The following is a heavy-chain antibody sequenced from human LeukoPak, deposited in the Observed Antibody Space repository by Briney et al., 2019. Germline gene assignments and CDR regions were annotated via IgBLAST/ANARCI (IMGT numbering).Heavy chain of an antibody. CDR1: GYSISSGFY. V-gene: IGHV4-38-2*02. Sequence: SETLSLTCTVSGYSISSGFYWGWIRQSPGKGLEWIGTIHHSGTTYYNPSLKSRVTISVDTSKNQFSLNLRSVTAADTAVYYCARGFRGGNFDYWGQGTLVTVSS. CDR3: ARGFRGGNFDY. CDR2: IHHSGTT. J-gene: IGHJ4*02. D-gene: IGHD3-16*01.